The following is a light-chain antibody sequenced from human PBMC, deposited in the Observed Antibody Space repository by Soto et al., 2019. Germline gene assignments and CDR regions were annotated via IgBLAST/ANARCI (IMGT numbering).Light chain of an antibody. V-gene: IGLV2-14*01. CDR2: EVR. CDR1: ASDVGAYNY. J-gene: IGLJ1*01. CDR3: ASYATSDTFV. Sequence: QSVLTQPASVSGSPGQSITISCPGTASDVGAYNYVSWYQHHPGKAPKLMVYEVRNRPSGVSNRFSGSKSVNTASLTISGLQPEDEADYYCASYATSDTFVFGTGTKVTVL.